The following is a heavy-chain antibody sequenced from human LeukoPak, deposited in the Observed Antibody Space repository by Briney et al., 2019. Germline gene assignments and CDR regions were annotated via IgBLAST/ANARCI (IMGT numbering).Heavy chain of an antibody. CDR2: IYTSGST. Sequence: SETLSLTCSVSGDSISSGSFYWSWIRQPAGKGLERIGRIYTSGSTNYNPSLKSRVTISVDTSKNQFSLQLSSVTAADTAVYYCARDRGFYYYYYMDVWGKGTTVTISS. CDR3: ARDRGFYYYYYMDV. CDR1: GDSISSGSFY. D-gene: IGHD3-10*01. V-gene: IGHV4-61*02. J-gene: IGHJ6*03.